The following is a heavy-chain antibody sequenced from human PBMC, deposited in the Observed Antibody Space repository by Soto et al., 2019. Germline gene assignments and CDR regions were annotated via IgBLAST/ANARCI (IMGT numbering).Heavy chain of an antibody. Sequence: EVQLVESGGGLVKPGGSLRLSCAGSGFTFSGYSMNWVRQAPGKGLEWVSSISRSSNNMYYADSVKGRFTMSRDNAKNSLSLQMNSLRVNDTAVYYCARDLASATGSFDYWGQGTLVTVSS. CDR3: ARDLASATGSFDY. J-gene: IGHJ4*02. CDR1: GFTFSGYS. CDR2: ISRSSNNM. V-gene: IGHV3-21*02. D-gene: IGHD1-1*01.